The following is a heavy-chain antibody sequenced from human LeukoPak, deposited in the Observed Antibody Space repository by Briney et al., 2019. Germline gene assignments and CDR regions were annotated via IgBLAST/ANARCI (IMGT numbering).Heavy chain of an antibody. CDR2: IIPIFGTA. CDR3: ARDRGDFWSGYYNYYYYCGMDV. D-gene: IGHD3-3*01. V-gene: IGHV1-69*13. Sequence: SVKVSCKASGGTFSSYAISWVRQAPGQGLEWMGGIIPIFGTANYAQKFQGRVTITADESTSTAYMELSSLRSEDTAVYYCARDRGDFWSGYYNYYYYCGMDVWGRGTTVTVSS. J-gene: IGHJ6*02. CDR1: GGTFSSYA.